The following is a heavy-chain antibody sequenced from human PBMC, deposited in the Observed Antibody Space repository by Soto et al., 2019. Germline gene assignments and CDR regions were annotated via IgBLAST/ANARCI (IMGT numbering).Heavy chain of an antibody. J-gene: IGHJ4*02. CDR3: AKDGAYSSGGFDY. CDR2: ISHDGSKK. CDR1: KFTFSDYG. V-gene: IGHV3-30*18. Sequence: GGSLRLSCAASKFTFSDYGMHWVRQAPGKGLEWVATISHDGSKKDYADSMKGRITISRDNSKSSLYLQMNSLRADDTAVYYCAKDGAYSSGGFDYWGQGTLVTVSS. D-gene: IGHD6-25*01.